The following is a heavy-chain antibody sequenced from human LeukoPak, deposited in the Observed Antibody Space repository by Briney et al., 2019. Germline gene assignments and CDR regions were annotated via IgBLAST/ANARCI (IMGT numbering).Heavy chain of an antibody. CDR1: GGSISSFNW. CDR2: IYHNGST. J-gene: IGHJ3*01. Sequence: KTSETLSLTCAVSGGSISSFNWWSWVRQSPGKGLEWIGEIYHNGSTNYNPSLKSRVSISVDKSKNQFSLKLSSVTAADTAVYYCARIFLWFGELDAFDLWGQGTMVTISS. CDR3: ARIFLWFGELDAFDL. D-gene: IGHD3-10*01. V-gene: IGHV4-4*02.